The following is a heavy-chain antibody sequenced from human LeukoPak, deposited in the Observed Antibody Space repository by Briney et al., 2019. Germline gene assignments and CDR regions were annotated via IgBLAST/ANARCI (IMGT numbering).Heavy chain of an antibody. J-gene: IGHJ4*02. D-gene: IGHD2-8*01. CDR1: GYSISSGYY. CDR2: IYHSGST. CDR3: GGINGVDFDY. V-gene: IGHV4-38-2*01. Sequence: KPSETLSLTCAVSGYSISSGYYWGWIRQPPGKGLEWIGSIYHSGSTYYNPSLKSRVTISVDTSKNQFSLKLSSVTAADTAVYYCGGINGVDFDYWGQGTLVTVSS.